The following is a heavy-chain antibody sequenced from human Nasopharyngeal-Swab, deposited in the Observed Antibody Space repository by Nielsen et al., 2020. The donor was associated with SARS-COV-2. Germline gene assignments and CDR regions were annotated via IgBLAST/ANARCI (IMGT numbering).Heavy chain of an antibody. Sequence: SVKVSCKASGGTFSSYAISWVRQAPGQGLEWMGGIIPIFGTANYAQKFQGRVTITADESTSTAYMELSSLRSEDTAVYYCAGGVWYYDFWDPFDYWGQGTRSPSPQ. CDR1: GGTFSSYA. CDR2: IIPIFGTA. D-gene: IGHD3-3*01. V-gene: IGHV1-69*13. CDR3: AGGVWYYDFWDPFDY. J-gene: IGHJ4*02.